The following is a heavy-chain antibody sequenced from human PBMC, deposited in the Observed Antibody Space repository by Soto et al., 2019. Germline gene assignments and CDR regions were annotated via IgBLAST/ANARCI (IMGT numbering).Heavy chain of an antibody. CDR3: ARSQAAFKYYDFRSCFPYWF. D-gene: IGHD3-3*01. CDR1: GITVSRYI. CDR2: ISSSSSTI. Sequence: PGSSPGVTSTPSGITVSRYIMNWDRQAPGKGLEWVSYISSSSSTIYYADSVKGRFTISRDNAKNSLYLQVNSLRDEDTAVYYCARSQAAFKYYDFRSCFPYWF. J-gene: IGHJ5*01. V-gene: IGHV3-48*02.